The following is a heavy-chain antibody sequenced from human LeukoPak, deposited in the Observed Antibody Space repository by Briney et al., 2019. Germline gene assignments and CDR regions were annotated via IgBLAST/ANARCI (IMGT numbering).Heavy chain of an antibody. D-gene: IGHD6-6*01. J-gene: IGHJ3*02. Sequence: GGSLRLSCAASGFTFSSYWMSWVRQAPGKGLEWVANIKQDGSEKYYVDSVKGRFTISRDNAKDSLYLQMNSLRAEDTAVYYCASDRGQWYSSSGDAFDIWGQGTMVTVSS. V-gene: IGHV3-7*01. CDR3: ASDRGQWYSSSGDAFDI. CDR1: GFTFSSYW. CDR2: IKQDGSEK.